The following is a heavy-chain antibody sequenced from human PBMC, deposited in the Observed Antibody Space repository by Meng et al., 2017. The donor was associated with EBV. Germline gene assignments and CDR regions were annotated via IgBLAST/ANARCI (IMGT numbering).Heavy chain of an antibody. D-gene: IGHD3-3*01. J-gene: IGHJ5*02. CDR2: VYYSGNS. CDR1: GCAIXSRSYY. Sequence: QLQLYQSGPGLWKPSEXLSSTCAVGGCAIXSRSYYWGWIRQSPGKGLEWIGNVYYSGNSYYNPSLKSRVTISVDTSKNQFYLKLISVTAADTAVYFCARVSFYDYWSGYSFNWFDPWGQGTLVTVSS. CDR3: ARVSFYDYWSGYSFNWFDP. V-gene: IGHV4-39*01.